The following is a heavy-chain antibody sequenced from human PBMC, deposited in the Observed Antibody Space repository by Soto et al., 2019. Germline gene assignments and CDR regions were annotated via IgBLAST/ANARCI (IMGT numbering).Heavy chain of an antibody. J-gene: IGHJ4*02. CDR2: IKSKIDGGTT. D-gene: IGHD3-16*02. CDR1: GFTFSNLW. Sequence: EELLVESGGDLVRPGGSLRLSSAASGFTFSNLWMTWVRQAPGKGLEWVARIKSKIDGGTTDYAAAVKDRFTISRDDSKNTLYLQMSSLKTEDTAVYYCTTDVPFTAGGAIAYWGQGTLVTVSS. CDR3: TTDVPFTAGGAIAY. V-gene: IGHV3-15*01.